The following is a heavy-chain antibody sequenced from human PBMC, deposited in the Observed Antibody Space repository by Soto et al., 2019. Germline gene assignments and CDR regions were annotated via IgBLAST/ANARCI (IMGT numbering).Heavy chain of an antibody. V-gene: IGHV4-30-4*01. CDR3: ARDSYDSSCSRGYSFDY. CDR1: GGSISSGDYY. D-gene: IGHD3-22*01. Sequence: QVQLQESGPGLVKPSQTLSLTCTVSGGSISSGDYYWNWIRQPPGKGLEWIGYIYYSGSTYYNPSLQSRVNISVDAAKSQLFLELRSVTAADPAVHYCARDSYDSSCSRGYSFDYWGQGTLVTVSS. CDR2: IYYSGST. J-gene: IGHJ4*02.